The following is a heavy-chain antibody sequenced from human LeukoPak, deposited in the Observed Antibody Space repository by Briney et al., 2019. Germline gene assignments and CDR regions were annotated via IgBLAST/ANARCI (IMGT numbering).Heavy chain of an antibody. J-gene: IGHJ6*02. CDR3: AREIGWFGELAQYGMDV. D-gene: IGHD3-10*01. CDR1: GFTFSSYE. Sequence: GGSLRLSCAASGFTFSSYEMNWVRRAPGKGLEWVSYISSSGSTIYYADSVKGRFTISRDNAKNSLYLQMNSLRAEDTAVYYCAREIGWFGELAQYGMDVWGQGTTVTVSS. V-gene: IGHV3-48*03. CDR2: ISSSGSTI.